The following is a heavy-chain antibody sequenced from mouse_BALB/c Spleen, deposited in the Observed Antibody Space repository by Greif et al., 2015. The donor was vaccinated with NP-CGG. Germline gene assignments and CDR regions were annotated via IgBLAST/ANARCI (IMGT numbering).Heavy chain of an antibody. CDR3: ARHQYYGSSDAMDY. V-gene: IGHV2-6-2*01. CDR2: IWSDGST. D-gene: IGHD1-1*01. J-gene: IGHJ4*01. Sequence: VKLVESGPDLVAPSQSLSITCTVSGFSLTSYGVHWVRQPPGKGLEWLVVIWSDGSTTYNSALKSRLSISKDNSKSQFFLKMNSLQSDDTAMYYCARHQYYGSSDAMDYWGQGTSVTGSS. CDR1: GFSLTSYG.